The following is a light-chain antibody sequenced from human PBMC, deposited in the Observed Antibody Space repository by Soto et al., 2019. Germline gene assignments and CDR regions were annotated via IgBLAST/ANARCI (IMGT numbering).Light chain of an antibody. Sequence: EVVMTQSPATMSVSPGERATLYCRASQSVSSNLAWYQQRPGQAPRLLIYGASYRATGIPARFSGSGSGTDFTPIISSLQSEDFAVYYCKQYDKWPPFTVGPGTKGDIK. CDR3: KQYDKWPPFT. J-gene: IGKJ3*01. CDR2: GAS. V-gene: IGKV3-15*01. CDR1: QSVSSN.